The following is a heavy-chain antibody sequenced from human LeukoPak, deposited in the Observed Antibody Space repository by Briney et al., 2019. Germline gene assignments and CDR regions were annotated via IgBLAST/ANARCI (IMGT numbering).Heavy chain of an antibody. J-gene: IGHJ4*02. CDR1: GFTFNSYA. CDR3: AKTDCSSSSCYTVNY. V-gene: IGHV3-64*01. CDR2: ISSDGQST. D-gene: IGHD2-2*02. Sequence: GGSLRLSCAASGFTFNSYAMQWVRQAPGKGLEFVSVISSDGQSTYYASSVKGRFIISRDNSKNTLYLQMGSLRTEDMVMYYCAKTDCSSSSCYTVNYWGQGTLVTVSS.